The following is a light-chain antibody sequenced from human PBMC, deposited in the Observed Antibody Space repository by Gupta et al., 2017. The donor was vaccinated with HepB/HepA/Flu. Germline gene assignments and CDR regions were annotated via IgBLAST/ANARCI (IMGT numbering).Light chain of an antibody. CDR2: LGS. CDR3: MQDLQSPRT. J-gene: IGKJ2*02. Sequence: DIVMTQSPLSLPVTPGESASISCRSSQSLVKSNGYNYLEWYLQKPGQSPQLLIYLGSNRASGVPDRFSGSGSGADFTLKISRGEADDVGVYYCMQDLQSPRTFGQGTKLEIK. CDR1: QSLVKSNGYNY. V-gene: IGKV2-28*01.